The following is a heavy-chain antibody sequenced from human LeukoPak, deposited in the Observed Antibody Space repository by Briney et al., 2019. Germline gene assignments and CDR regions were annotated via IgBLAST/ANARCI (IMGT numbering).Heavy chain of an antibody. CDR2: IKSKTDGGTT. Sequence: PGGSLRLSCAASGFTFSNAWMSWVRQAPGKGLEWVGRIKSKTDGGTTDYAAPVKGRFTISRDDSKNTLYLQMNSLKTEDTAVYYCTTSTPTTVTNGYYYYYYMDVWGKGTTVTVSS. V-gene: IGHV3-15*01. D-gene: IGHD4-11*01. CDR3: TTSTPTTVTNGYYYYYYMDV. J-gene: IGHJ6*03. CDR1: GFTFSNAW.